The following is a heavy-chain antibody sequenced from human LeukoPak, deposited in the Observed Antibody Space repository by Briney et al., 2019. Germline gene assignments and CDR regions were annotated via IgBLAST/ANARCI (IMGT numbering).Heavy chain of an antibody. Sequence: GESLKISCKGSGYSFTSYWIGWVRQMPGKGLEWMGIIHPGDSDTRYSPSFQGQVTISADKSISTAYLQWSSLKASDTAMYYCARLIRGTVVKREYYFDYWGQGTLVTVSS. J-gene: IGHJ4*02. CDR3: ARLIRGTVVKREYYFDY. CDR2: IHPGDSDT. D-gene: IGHD4-23*01. V-gene: IGHV5-51*01. CDR1: GYSFTSYW.